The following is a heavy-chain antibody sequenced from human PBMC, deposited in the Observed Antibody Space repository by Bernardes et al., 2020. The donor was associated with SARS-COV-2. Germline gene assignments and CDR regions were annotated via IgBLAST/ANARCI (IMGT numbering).Heavy chain of an antibody. Sequence: GGSLRLSCAASGFTFSSHVITWVRQAPGKGLEWVSAISGSGGSTYYADSVKGRFTISRDNSKNTLYLQMNSLRAEDTAVYYCAKGIVVVPAAIGPYYFDYWGQGTLVTVSS. D-gene: IGHD2-2*01. V-gene: IGHV3-23*01. J-gene: IGHJ4*02. CDR1: GFTFSSHV. CDR2: ISGSGGST. CDR3: AKGIVVVPAAIGPYYFDY.